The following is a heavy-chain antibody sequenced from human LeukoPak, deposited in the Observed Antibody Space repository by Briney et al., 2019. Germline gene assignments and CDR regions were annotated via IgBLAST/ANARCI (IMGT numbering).Heavy chain of an antibody. Sequence: GGSLRLSCAASGFTFSSYSMAWVGQAPGKGLEWVSSISSSSSYIYYADSVKSRFTISRDNAKNSLYLQMNSLRAEDTAVYYCARLNSSALDYWGQGTLVTVSS. CDR2: ISSSSSYI. CDR3: ARLNSSALDY. D-gene: IGHD6-19*01. V-gene: IGHV3-21*01. J-gene: IGHJ4*02. CDR1: GFTFSSYS.